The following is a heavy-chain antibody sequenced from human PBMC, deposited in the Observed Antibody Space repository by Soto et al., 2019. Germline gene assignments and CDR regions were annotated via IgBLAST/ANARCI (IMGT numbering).Heavy chain of an antibody. CDR3: ASNGWDSSGHYEEPWFDP. CDR2: THPSGGST. J-gene: IGHJ5*02. Sequence: GASVKVSCKASGYTFTSYYMHWVRQAPGQGLEWMGITHPSGGSTSYAQKFQGSGTMTRDTATSTVYMELSSLTSEDTSVYYCASNGWDSSGHYEEPWFDPWGQGTLVTASS. CDR1: GYTFTSYY. D-gene: IGHD3-22*01. V-gene: IGHV1-46*01.